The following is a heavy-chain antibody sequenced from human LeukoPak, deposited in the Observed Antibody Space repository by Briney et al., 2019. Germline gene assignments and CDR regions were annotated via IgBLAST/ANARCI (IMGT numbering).Heavy chain of an antibody. CDR3: ARAPNEYEPHYGMDV. CDR2: ISSSATTI. CDR1: GFTFSDYY. J-gene: IGHJ6*02. Sequence: GGSLRLSCAASGFTFSDYYMSWIRQAPGKGLEWVSYISSSATTIYYADSVKGRFSISRDNAKNSLYLQMNSLRVEDTAVYYCARAPNEYEPHYGMDVWGQGTTVTVSS. V-gene: IGHV3-11*01. D-gene: IGHD6-6*01.